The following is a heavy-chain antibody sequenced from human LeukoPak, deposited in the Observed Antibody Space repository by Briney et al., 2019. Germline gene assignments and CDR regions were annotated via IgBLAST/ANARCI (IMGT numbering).Heavy chain of an antibody. J-gene: IGHJ6*02. CDR3: AKDQHYDEPYYYGMDV. CDR1: GFTVSTNY. D-gene: IGHD3-22*01. CDR2: ISGSGSST. Sequence: GGPLRLSCAASGFTVSTNYMTWVRQAPGKGLEWVSSISGSGSSTYHVDSVKGRFTISRDTSKNTLYLQMNSLRAEDTAVYYCAKDQHYDEPYYYGMDVWGQGTTVTVSS. V-gene: IGHV3-23*01.